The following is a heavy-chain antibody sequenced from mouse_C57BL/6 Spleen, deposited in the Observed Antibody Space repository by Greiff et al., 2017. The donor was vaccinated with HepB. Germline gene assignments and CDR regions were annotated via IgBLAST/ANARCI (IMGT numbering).Heavy chain of an antibody. V-gene: IGHV1-7*01. Sequence: VQLQQSGAELAKPGASVKLSCKASGYTFTSYWMHWVKQRPGQGLEWIGYINPSSGYTKYNQKFKDKATLTADKSSSTAYMQLSSLTYEDSAVYYCEKPDDGYYSAWFAYWGQGTLVTVSA. CDR2: INPSSGYT. D-gene: IGHD2-3*01. J-gene: IGHJ3*01. CDR3: EKPDDGYYSAWFAY. CDR1: GYTFTSYW.